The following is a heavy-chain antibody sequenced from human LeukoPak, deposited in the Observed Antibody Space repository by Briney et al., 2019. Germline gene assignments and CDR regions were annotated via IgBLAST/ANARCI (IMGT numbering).Heavy chain of an antibody. J-gene: IGHJ4*02. V-gene: IGHV4-59*08. D-gene: IGHD5-12*01. CDR2: IYNSGST. CDR3: ARQGGYASPFDY. CDR1: GGSISSYY. Sequence: PSETLSLTCTVSGGSISSYYWSWIRQPPGKGLEWIGNIYNSGSTNYNPSLKSRVTISVDSSKKQFSLKLISVTAADTAVYYCARQGGYASPFDYWGQGTLVTVSP.